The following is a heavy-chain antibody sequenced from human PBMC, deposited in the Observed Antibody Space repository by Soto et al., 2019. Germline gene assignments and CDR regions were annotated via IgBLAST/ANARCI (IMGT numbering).Heavy chain of an antibody. Sequence: GGSLRLSCAASGFAVSRNYMTWVRQAPGKGLEWVSVVHSGGSTYYADSVKDRFTISRDNSKNTVYLQMSSLRAEDTALYYCATGGSGVFDYWGQGTLVTVSS. J-gene: IGHJ4*02. D-gene: IGHD6-19*01. V-gene: IGHV3-66*01. CDR2: VHSGGST. CDR1: GFAVSRNY. CDR3: ATGGSGVFDY.